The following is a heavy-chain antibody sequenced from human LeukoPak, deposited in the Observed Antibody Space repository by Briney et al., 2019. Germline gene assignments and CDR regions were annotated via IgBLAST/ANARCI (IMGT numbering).Heavy chain of an antibody. V-gene: IGHV1-69*05. J-gene: IGHJ4*02. Sequence: SVKVSCMASGGSLSSNAISWVRQAPGQGLEWMGGIIPIFGTANYAQKFQGRVTITTDESTSTAYMELSSLRSEDTAVYYCARLSRSGWYWDYFDYWGQGTLVTVSS. CDR1: GGSLSSNA. CDR3: ARLSRSGWYWDYFDY. D-gene: IGHD6-19*01. CDR2: IIPIFGTA.